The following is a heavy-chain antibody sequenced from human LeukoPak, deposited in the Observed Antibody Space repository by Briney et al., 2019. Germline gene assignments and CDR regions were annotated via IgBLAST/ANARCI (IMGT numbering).Heavy chain of an antibody. Sequence: GGSLRLSCAASGFTFSHYWLSWVRQAPGKGLEWVSNIKPDGSDKYSVDSVKGRFIISRDNAKNTLYLQMDSLRAEDTSVYYCAREDMWAFDMWGQGTMVTVSS. CDR3: AREDMWAFDM. CDR1: GFTFSHYW. D-gene: IGHD2-15*01. CDR2: IKPDGSDK. J-gene: IGHJ3*02. V-gene: IGHV3-7*01.